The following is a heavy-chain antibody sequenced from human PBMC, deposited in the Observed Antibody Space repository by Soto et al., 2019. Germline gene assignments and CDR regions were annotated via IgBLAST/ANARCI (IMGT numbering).Heavy chain of an antibody. D-gene: IGHD6-13*01. V-gene: IGHV4-59*08. Sequence: QVQLQESGPGLVKPSETLSLTCTVSGGSISSYYWSWIRQPPGKGLEWIGYIYYSGSTNYNPSLKSRVTISVDTSKNQFSLKLSSVTAADTAVYYCARRLASRSSSWYKAWAYYYYMDVWGKGTTVTVSS. CDR2: IYYSGST. J-gene: IGHJ6*03. CDR1: GGSISSYY. CDR3: ARRLASRSSSWYKAWAYYYYMDV.